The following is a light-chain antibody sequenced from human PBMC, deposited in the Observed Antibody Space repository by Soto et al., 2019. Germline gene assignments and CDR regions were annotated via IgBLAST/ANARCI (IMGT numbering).Light chain of an antibody. Sequence: EIVMTQSPATLSVSPGERATLSCRASQSVSSYLAWYQQKPGQAPRLLIYDASTRATGIPARFSGSGSGTEFTFTITSLQSEDFAVYYCQQYYKWPQTFGQGTKVDIK. CDR2: DAS. CDR3: QQYYKWPQT. CDR1: QSVSSY. J-gene: IGKJ1*01. V-gene: IGKV3-15*01.